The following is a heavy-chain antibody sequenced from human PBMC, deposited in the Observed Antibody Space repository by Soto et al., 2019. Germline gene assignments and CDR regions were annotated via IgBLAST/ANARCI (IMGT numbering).Heavy chain of an antibody. Sequence: SETLCLTCAVYGGSFSGYYWSWIRQPPGKGLEWIGEINHSGSTNYNPSLKSRVTISVDTSKNQFSLKLSSVTAADTAVYYCARSLYDFWSGKAKWFDPWGQGTLVTVSS. V-gene: IGHV4-34*01. CDR1: GGSFSGYY. J-gene: IGHJ5*02. CDR3: ARSLYDFWSGKAKWFDP. CDR2: INHSGST. D-gene: IGHD3-3*01.